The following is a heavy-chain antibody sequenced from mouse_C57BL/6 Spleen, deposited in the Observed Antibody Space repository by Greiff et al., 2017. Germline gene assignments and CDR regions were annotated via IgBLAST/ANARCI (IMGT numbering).Heavy chain of an antibody. CDR1: GYTFTSYW. V-gene: IGHV1-64*01. D-gene: IGHD2-10*01. CDR2: LNPNRGSP. J-gene: IGHJ1*03. CDR3: ARAYSGNYPSYWYFDV. Sequence: VQLQQPGAELVKPGASVKLSCKASGYTFTSYWMHWVKQRPGQGLEWIGMLNPNRGSPNYTEKFKSKATLTVDKSSSTAYMQLSSLTSEDSAVYYCARAYSGNYPSYWYFDVWGTGTTVTVSS.